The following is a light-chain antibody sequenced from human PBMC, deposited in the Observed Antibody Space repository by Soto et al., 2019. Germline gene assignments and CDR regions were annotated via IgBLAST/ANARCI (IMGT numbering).Light chain of an antibody. CDR1: QSVNSN. J-gene: IGKJ1*01. V-gene: IGKV3-15*01. Sequence: EIVMTQSPATLSVSPGERATLSCRASQSVNSNLAWYQQKPGQPPRLLIYGASTRATGLPARFSGSGSVTEFTLTISSLQSEDFAVYYCQQYNNWLRTFGQGTKVEIK. CDR3: QQYNNWLRT. CDR2: GAS.